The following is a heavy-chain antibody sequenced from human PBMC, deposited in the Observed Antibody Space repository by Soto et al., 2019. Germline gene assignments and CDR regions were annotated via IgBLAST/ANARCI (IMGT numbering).Heavy chain of an antibody. D-gene: IGHD5-12*01. J-gene: IGHJ4*02. CDR1: GGSISCHS. V-gene: IGHV4-4*07. CDR2: IYPSGST. CDR3: VRGRSYSVYDF. Sequence: PSETLSLTCTVSGGSISCHSWIWIRQPAGRGLEWIGHIYPSGSTSYNPSLRSRVTMSLDTSNNQIFLNLTSVTAADTAVFYCVRGRSYSVYDFWGPGILVTVSS.